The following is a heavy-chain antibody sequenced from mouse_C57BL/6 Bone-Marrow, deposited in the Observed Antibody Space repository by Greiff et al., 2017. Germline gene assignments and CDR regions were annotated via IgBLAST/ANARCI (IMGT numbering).Heavy chain of an antibody. D-gene: IGHD1-1*01. J-gene: IGHJ2*01. CDR1: GYTFTSYW. V-gene: IGHV1-69*01. CDR3: ARVDTTVVDRYYFDY. Sequence: QVQLQQPGAELVMPGASVKLSCKASGYTFTSYWMHWVKQRPGQGLEWIGEIDPSDSYTNYNQKFKGKSTLTVEKSSSTAYMQLSSLTSEDSAVYYCARVDTTVVDRYYFDYWGQGTTLTVSS. CDR2: IDPSDSYT.